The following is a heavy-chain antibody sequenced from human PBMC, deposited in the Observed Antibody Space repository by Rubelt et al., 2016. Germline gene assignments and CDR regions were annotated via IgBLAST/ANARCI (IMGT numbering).Heavy chain of an antibody. CDR2: ISAYSGNT. CDR3: ARDRIRIAARQGWYFDL. Sequence: QVQLVQSGAEVKKPGASVKVSCKASGYTFTSYGISWVRQAPGQGLEWMGWISAYSGNTNYAQKLQGRVTMTTDTSTSTAYMALRSLRSDDTAVYYCARDRIRIAARQGWYFDLWGRGTLVTVSS. J-gene: IGHJ2*01. V-gene: IGHV1-18*01. CDR1: GYTFTSYG. D-gene: IGHD6-6*01.